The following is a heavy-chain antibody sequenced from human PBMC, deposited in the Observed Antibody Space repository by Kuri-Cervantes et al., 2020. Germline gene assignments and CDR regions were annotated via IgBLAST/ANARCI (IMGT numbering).Heavy chain of an antibody. D-gene: IGHD3-10*01. J-gene: IGHJ6*03. CDR1: GFTFSNAW. CDR3: ARGDGSADYYYYYMDV. CDR2: IYYSGST. V-gene: IGHV4-59*01. Sequence: ESLKISCAASGFTFSNAWMSWVRQPPGKGLEWIGYIYYSGSTNYNPSLKSRVTISVDTSKNQFSLKLSSVTAADTAVYYCARGDGSADYYYYYMDVWGKGTTVTVSS.